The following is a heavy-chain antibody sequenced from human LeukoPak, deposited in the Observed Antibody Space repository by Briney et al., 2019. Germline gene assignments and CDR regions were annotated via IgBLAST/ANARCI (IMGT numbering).Heavy chain of an antibody. V-gene: IGHV4-59*01. Sequence: SETLSLTCTVSGGSISSYYWSWIRQPPGKGLDWITYISYSGSTNYNPSLKSRVTISVDTSKNQFSLKLSSVTAADTAVYYCARVPEGSGWALYYFDYWGQGTLVTVSS. CDR1: GGSISSYY. CDR3: ARVPEGSGWALYYFDY. D-gene: IGHD6-19*01. CDR2: ISYSGST. J-gene: IGHJ4*02.